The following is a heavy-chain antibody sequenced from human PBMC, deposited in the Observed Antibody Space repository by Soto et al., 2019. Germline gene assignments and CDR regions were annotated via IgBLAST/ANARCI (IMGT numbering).Heavy chain of an antibody. V-gene: IGHV4-30-2*01. CDR1: GGSISSSSYS. CDR2: IYHSGST. D-gene: IGHD2-2*01. J-gene: IGHJ6*02. Sequence: TQSITCPVSGGSISSSSYSWSWIRPPPGEGLEWIWYIYHSGSTYYNPSLKSRVTISVDRSKNQFSLKLSSVTAADTAVYYCARAPIVVVPAASNYYYGMDVWGQGTTVTVSS. CDR3: ARAPIVVVPAASNYYYGMDV.